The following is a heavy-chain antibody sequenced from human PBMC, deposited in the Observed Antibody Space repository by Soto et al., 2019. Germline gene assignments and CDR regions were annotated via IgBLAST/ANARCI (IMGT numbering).Heavy chain of an antibody. CDR2: ITFDGGLT. J-gene: IGHJ4*02. CDR1: GLTLSFYA. CDR3: AKPFKKWNEANFDY. V-gene: IGHV3-30*02. D-gene: IGHD1-1*01. Sequence: GGSLRLSCEASGLTLSFYAMHWVRQAPGKGLEWLALITFDGGLTQYADSVKGRFTISRDNSKNTVYLQMDGLRAEDTAMYYCAKPFKKWNEANFDYWGPGTLVTVSS.